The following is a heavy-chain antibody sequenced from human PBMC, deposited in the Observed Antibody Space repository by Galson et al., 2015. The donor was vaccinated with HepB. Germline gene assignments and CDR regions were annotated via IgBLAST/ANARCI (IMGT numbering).Heavy chain of an antibody. D-gene: IGHD6-13*01. CDR3: AVIAAAGVVWFDP. J-gene: IGHJ5*02. Sequence: ETLSLTCTVSGGSISSNWWSWVRQPPGKGLEWIGEIYHSGSTNYNPSLKSRVTISVDKSKNQFSLKLRSVTAADTAVYYCAVIAAAGVVWFDPWGQGTLVTVSS. V-gene: IGHV4-4*02. CDR1: GGSISSNW. CDR2: IYHSGST.